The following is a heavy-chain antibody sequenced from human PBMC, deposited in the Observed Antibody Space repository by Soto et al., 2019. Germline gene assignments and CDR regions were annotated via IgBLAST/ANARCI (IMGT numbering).Heavy chain of an antibody. CDR2: ISYDGSNK. Sequence: GGSLRLSCAASGFTFSSYAMHWVRQAPGKGLEWVAVISYDGSNKYYADSVKGRFTISRDNSKNTLYLQMNSLRAEDTAVYYCARATTLTGDAASDFDYWGQGTLVTVSS. CDR3: ARATTLTGDAASDFDY. J-gene: IGHJ4*02. D-gene: IGHD7-27*01. V-gene: IGHV3-30*04. CDR1: GFTFSSYA.